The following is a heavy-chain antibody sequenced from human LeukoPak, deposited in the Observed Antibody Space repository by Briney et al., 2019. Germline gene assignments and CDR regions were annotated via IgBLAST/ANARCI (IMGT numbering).Heavy chain of an antibody. D-gene: IGHD1-1*01. CDR3: VKSHITVDDI. V-gene: IGHV3-33*06. CDR2: IWYDGSNK. Sequence: GGSLRLSCAASGFTFSNYAMHWVRQAPGKGLEWVAVIWYDGSNKYYAASVKGRFTISRDNSKNTLYLQMNSLRAEDTAIYYCVKSHITVDDIWGQGTMVTVSS. J-gene: IGHJ3*02. CDR1: GFTFSNYA.